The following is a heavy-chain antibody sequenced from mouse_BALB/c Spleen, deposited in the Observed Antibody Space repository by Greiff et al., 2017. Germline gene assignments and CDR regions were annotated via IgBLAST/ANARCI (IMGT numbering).Heavy chain of an antibody. CDR3: TRSGDGGMGDAMDY. CDR1: GYTFTSYY. V-gene: IGHV1S81*02. Sequence: QVQLQQSGAELVKPGASVKLSCKASGYTFTSYYMYWVKQRPGQGLEWIGEINPSNGGTNFNEKFKSKATLTVDKSSSTAYMQLSSLTSEDSAVYYCTRSGDGGMGDAMDYWGQGTSVTVSA. J-gene: IGHJ4*01. D-gene: IGHD3-1*01. CDR2: INPSNGGT.